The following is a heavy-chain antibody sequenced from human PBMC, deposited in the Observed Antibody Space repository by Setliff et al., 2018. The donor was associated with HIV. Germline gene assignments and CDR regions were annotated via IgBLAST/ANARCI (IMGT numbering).Heavy chain of an antibody. J-gene: IGHJ6*03. CDR1: GFTVSSNY. V-gene: IGHV3-53*01. CDR3: ARVDFWSGHAFYMDV. D-gene: IGHD3-3*01. Sequence: GGSLRLSCAASGFTVSSNYMSWVRQAPGKGLEWVSVIYIGGSTFYTDSLKGRFTISRDNAKNSLYLQMNSLRVEDTAVYYCARVDFWSGHAFYMDVWGKGTTVTVSS. CDR2: IYIGGST.